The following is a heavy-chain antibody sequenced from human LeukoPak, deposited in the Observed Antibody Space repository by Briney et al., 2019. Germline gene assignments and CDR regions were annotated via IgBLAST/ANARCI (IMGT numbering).Heavy chain of an antibody. CDR1: DDSITIYY. CDR2: IDHTGST. D-gene: IGHD6-13*01. V-gene: IGHV4-59*01. Sequence: SETLSPTCTVSDDSITIYYWTWIRQPPGKGLEWIGYIDHTGSTNYNPSLNSRVTISRDTSKNHFSLELNSATAADTAVYFCARGRVSSNTWYSTYYYYSYMDVWGKGTTVTVSS. J-gene: IGHJ6*03. CDR3: ARGRVSSNTWYSTYYYYSYMDV.